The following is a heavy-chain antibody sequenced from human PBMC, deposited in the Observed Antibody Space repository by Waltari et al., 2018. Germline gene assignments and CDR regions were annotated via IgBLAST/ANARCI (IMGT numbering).Heavy chain of an antibody. CDR3: AREYYYGSGSYYNPGWFDP. Sequence: QVQLVQSGAEVKKPGYSVKVSCKAAGGTFSSYAISWVRQAPGQGLEWMGGIIPIFGTANYAQKFQGRVTITTDESTSTAYMELSSLRSEDTAVYYCAREYYYGSGSYYNPGWFDPWGQGTLVTVSS. D-gene: IGHD3-10*01. V-gene: IGHV1-69*05. CDR1: GGTFSSYA. J-gene: IGHJ5*02. CDR2: IIPIFGTA.